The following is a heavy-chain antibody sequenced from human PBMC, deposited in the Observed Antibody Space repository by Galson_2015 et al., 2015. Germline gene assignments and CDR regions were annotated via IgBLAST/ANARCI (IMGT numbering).Heavy chain of an antibody. J-gene: IGHJ4*02. V-gene: IGHV3-23*01. CDR1: EFTFISYA. D-gene: IGHD3-3*01. CDR2: ISGSGGST. CDR3: AKTDVRVLRLRGGDFDY. Sequence: SLRLSCAASEFTFISYAVTWLRQAPGKGLEWVSSISGSGGSTYYADSVKGRFTISRDKSSNAVYLQMNSLRAEDTAVYYCAKTDVRVLRLRGGDFDYWGQGTLVTVSP.